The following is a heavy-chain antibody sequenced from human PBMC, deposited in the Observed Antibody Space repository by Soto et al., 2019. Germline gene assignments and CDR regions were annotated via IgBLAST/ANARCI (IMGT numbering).Heavy chain of an antibody. CDR3: ARSIAAAVPYFDY. CDR1: GFTFSSYA. CDR2: ISYSGSNK. J-gene: IGHJ4*02. V-gene: IGHV3-30-3*01. Sequence: PGGSLRLSCAASGFTFSSYAMSWVRQAPGKGLEWVAAISYSGSNKYYADSVKGRFTISRDNSKNTLYLQMNSLGAEDTAVYYCARSIAAAVPYFDYWGQGTLVTVSS. D-gene: IGHD6-13*01.